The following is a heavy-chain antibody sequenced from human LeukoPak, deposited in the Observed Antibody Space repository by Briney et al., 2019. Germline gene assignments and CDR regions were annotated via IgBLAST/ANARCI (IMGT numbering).Heavy chain of an antibody. D-gene: IGHD6-13*01. V-gene: IGHV3-21*01. CDR2: ISSSSSYI. Sequence: PGGSLRLSCAASGFTFSNAWMSWVRQAPGKGLEWVSSISSSSSYIYYADSVKGRFTISRDNAKNSLYLQMNSLRAEDTAVYYCARVDVSSSWYYFDYWGQGTLVTVSS. J-gene: IGHJ4*02. CDR1: GFTFSNAW. CDR3: ARVDVSSSWYYFDY.